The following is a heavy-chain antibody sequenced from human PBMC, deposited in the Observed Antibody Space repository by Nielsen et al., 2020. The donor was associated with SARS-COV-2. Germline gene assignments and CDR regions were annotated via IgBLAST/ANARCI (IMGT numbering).Heavy chain of an antibody. D-gene: IGHD6-19*01. Sequence: ASVKVSCKASGYTFTNYYMHWVRQAPRQRLEWMGWINAGNGKTEFSQKFQGRVTITTDTSATTAYMEVRYLKSEDTAVFYCARGGVNGWWDYWGQGTLVTVSS. CDR2: INAGNGKT. V-gene: IGHV1-3*01. CDR1: GYTFTNYY. J-gene: IGHJ4*02. CDR3: ARGGVNGWWDY.